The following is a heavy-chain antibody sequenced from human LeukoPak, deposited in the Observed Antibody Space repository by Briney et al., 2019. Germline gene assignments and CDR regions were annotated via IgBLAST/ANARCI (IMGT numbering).Heavy chain of an antibody. Sequence: PSETLSLTCTVSGGSISNYYWSWIRQPPGKGLEWIGYIYYSGSTNYNPSLKSRVTISVDASKNQFSLKLSSVTAADTAVYYCAGYDSSGPDDYGGQGPLVTVSS. J-gene: IGHJ4*02. CDR2: IYYSGST. CDR3: AGYDSSGPDDY. V-gene: IGHV4-59*01. D-gene: IGHD3-22*01. CDR1: GGSISNYY.